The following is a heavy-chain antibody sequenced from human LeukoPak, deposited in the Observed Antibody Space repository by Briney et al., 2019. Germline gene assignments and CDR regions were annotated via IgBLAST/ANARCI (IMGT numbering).Heavy chain of an antibody. CDR1: GYTFTNDG. CDR3: ARMGIAVAGSFDY. Sequence: GDSVKVSCKASGYTFTNDGVSWVRQAPGRGLEWVGWISNYNGLTHSAPRFQGRVTVTTDTFTSTAYMELRSLRSDDTAVYYCARMGIAVAGSFDYWGQGTLVTVSS. V-gene: IGHV1-18*01. D-gene: IGHD6-19*01. CDR2: ISNYNGLT. J-gene: IGHJ4*02.